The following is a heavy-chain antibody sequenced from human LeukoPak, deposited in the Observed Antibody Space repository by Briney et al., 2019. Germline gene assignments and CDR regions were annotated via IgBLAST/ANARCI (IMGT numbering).Heavy chain of an antibody. V-gene: IGHV1-3*01. J-gene: IGHJ4*02. CDR3: ARATLPYGSGSYVLGY. CDR1: GYTFTSYA. Sequence: GASVKVSCKASGYTFTSYAMHWVRQAPGQRLEWMGWINAGNGNTKYSQKFQGRVTITRDTSASTAYMELSSLRSEDTAVYYCARATLPYGSGSYVLGYWGQGTLVTVSS. CDR2: INAGNGNT. D-gene: IGHD3-10*01.